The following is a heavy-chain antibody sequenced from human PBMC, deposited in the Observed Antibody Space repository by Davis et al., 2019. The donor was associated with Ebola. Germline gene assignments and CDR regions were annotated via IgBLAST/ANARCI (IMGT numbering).Heavy chain of an antibody. D-gene: IGHD1-14*01. CDR3: AREAADHRGIDF. V-gene: IGHV1-2*04. Sequence: ASVKVSCKASGYIFLHYYLHWVRQAPGRGLQWMGRINPNTGGADYAQDFQGWVTMTRDTSTSTAYMQLNRLRSDDSAMYYCAREAADHRGIDFWGQGTMVTVSS. CDR1: GYIFLHYY. J-gene: IGHJ4*02. CDR2: INPNTGGA.